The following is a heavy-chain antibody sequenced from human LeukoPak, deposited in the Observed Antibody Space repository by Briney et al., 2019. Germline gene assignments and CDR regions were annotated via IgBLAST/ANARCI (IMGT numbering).Heavy chain of an antibody. CDR2: IIPILGIA. V-gene: IGHV1-69*04. D-gene: IGHD6-19*01. CDR3: ARVVSSGWYLGPYYYYYMDV. CDR1: GGTFSSYA. Sequence: GASVKVSCKASGGTFSSYAISWVRQAPGQGLGWMGRIIPILGIANYAQKFQGRVTITADKSTSTAYMELSSLRSDDTAVYYCARVVSSGWYLGPYYYYYMDVWGKGTTVTVSS. J-gene: IGHJ6*03.